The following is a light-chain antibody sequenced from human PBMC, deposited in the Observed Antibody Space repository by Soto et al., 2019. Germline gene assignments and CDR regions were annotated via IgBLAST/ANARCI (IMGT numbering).Light chain of an antibody. J-gene: IGKJ4*01. Sequence: DIQMTQSPSSVSAFVGDRVAITCRASHDIARWLAWYQQQPGKAPRLLIYAASSLQSGVPTRFSGSGSGTDFTLTLTNLQPEDSAVYYWQQVKGFPLTFGGGTKVEIK. CDR3: QQVKGFPLT. CDR2: AAS. V-gene: IGKV1-12*01. CDR1: HDIARW.